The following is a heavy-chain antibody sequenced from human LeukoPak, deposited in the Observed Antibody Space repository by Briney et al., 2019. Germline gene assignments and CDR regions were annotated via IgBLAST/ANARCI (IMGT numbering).Heavy chain of an antibody. Sequence: SLRLSCAPSGFTFDDYAMHWVRQAPGKGLEWVSGISWNSGSIGYADSVKGRFTISRDNAKNSLYLQMNSLRAEDTALYYCAKDIRGYYDSSGWYYYYYGMDVWGQGTTVTVSS. J-gene: IGHJ6*02. D-gene: IGHD3-22*01. CDR2: ISWNSGSI. CDR3: AKDIRGYYDSSGWYYYYYGMDV. V-gene: IGHV3-9*01. CDR1: GFTFDDYA.